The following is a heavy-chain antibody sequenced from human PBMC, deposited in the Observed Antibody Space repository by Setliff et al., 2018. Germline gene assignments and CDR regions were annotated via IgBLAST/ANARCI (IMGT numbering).Heavy chain of an antibody. V-gene: IGHV4-61*09. CDR3: ARMSGFQYMDV. Sequence: SETLSLTCTVSGDSISSRRNYWGWIRQTAGKGLEWIGQIYTSRSTNYNPTLKSRATISLATSTNQFSQSLSSVTAADTAGYYCARMSGFQYMDVWGKGTTVTVSS. CDR1: GDSISSRRNY. D-gene: IGHD3-3*01. CDR2: IYTSRST. J-gene: IGHJ6*03.